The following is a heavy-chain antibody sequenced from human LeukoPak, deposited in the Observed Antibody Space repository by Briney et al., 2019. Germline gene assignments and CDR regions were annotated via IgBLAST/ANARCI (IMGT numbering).Heavy chain of an antibody. D-gene: IGHD2-15*01. CDR2: ISGSGGST. Sequence: PGGSLRLSCAASGFTFSSYAMSWVRQAPGKGLEWVSAISGSGGSTYYADSVKGRFTISRDNSKNTLYLQMNSLRAEDTAVYYCAKWETVVVVAATFLDYWGQGTLVTVSP. V-gene: IGHV3-23*01. CDR1: GFTFSSYA. CDR3: AKWETVVVVAATFLDY. J-gene: IGHJ4*02.